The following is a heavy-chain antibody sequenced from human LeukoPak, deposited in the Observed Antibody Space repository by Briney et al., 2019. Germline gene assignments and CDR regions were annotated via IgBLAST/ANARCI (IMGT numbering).Heavy chain of an antibody. CDR3: ARAFPGPRPWYFDL. CDR1: GGSFSGYY. D-gene: IGHD7-27*01. J-gene: IGHJ2*01. Sequence: SETLSLTRAVYGGSFSGYYWSWIRQPPGKGLEWIGEINHSGSTNYNPSLKSRVTISVDTSKNQFSLKLSSVTAADTAVYYCARAFPGPRPWYFDLWGRGTLVTVSS. V-gene: IGHV4-34*01. CDR2: INHSGST.